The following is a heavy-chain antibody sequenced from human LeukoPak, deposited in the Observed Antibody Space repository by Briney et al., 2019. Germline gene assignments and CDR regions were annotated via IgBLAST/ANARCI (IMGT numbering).Heavy chain of an antibody. CDR2: ISGSGGST. J-gene: IGHJ3*02. V-gene: IGHV3-23*01. D-gene: IGHD5-18*01. CDR3: AKEEEYSYGHTTWIQLWFDAFDI. CDR1: GFTFSSYA. Sequence: GGSLRLSCAASGFTFSSYAMSWVRQAPGKGLEWVSAISGSGGSTYYADSVKGRFTISRDNSKNTLYLQMNSVRAEDTAVYYWAKEEEYSYGHTTWIQLWFDAFDIWGQGTMVTVSS.